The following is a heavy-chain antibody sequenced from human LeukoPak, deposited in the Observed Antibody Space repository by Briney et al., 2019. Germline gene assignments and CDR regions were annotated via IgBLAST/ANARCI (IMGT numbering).Heavy chain of an antibody. CDR2: ISGSGGST. CDR3: AHGRYFDWLPLLFDY. V-gene: IGHV3-23*01. J-gene: IGHJ4*02. D-gene: IGHD3-9*01. CDR1: GFTFSSYA. Sequence: PGGSLRLSCAASGFTFSSYAMSWVRQAPGKGLEWVSAISGSGGSTYYADSVKGRFTISRDNSKNTLYLQMNSLRAEDTAVYYCAHGRYFDWLPLLFDYWGQGTLVTVSS.